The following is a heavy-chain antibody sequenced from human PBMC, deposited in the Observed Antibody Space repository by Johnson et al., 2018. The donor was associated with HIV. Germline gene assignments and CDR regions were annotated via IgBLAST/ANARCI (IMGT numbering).Heavy chain of an antibody. D-gene: IGHD6-13*01. CDR1: GLTFDDYA. V-gene: IGHV3-9*01. CDR2: ISWNSGSI. Sequence: VQLVESGGGVVQPGRSLRLSCAASGLTFDDYAMHWVRLAPGKGLEWVSGISWNSGSIAYADSVKGRFTTSRDNAKNSLYLQVKSLRAEDTALYLCAKDNGIAGTSGDAFDIWGQGTMVTVSS. J-gene: IGHJ3*02. CDR3: AKDNGIAGTSGDAFDI.